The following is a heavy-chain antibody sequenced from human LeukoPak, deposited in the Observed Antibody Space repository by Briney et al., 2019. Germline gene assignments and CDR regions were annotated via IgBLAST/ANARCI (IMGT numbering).Heavy chain of an antibody. D-gene: IGHD6-13*01. V-gene: IGHV3-74*01. J-gene: IGHJ6*02. Sequence: WGSLRLSCAASGFTFKSYWMYWVRQAPGKGLVYVSRINSDGTSSSSADSVKGRFTISGDNAKNTLYLQMNNLRAEDTAVYYCARGDSSSFYSFFYGLDVWGQGTTVTVSS. CDR3: ARGDSSSFYSFFYGLDV. CDR2: INSDGTSS. CDR1: GFTFKSYW.